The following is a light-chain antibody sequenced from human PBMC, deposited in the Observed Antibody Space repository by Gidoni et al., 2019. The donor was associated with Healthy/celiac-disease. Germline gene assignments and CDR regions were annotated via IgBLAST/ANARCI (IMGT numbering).Light chain of an antibody. CDR2: KAS. V-gene: IGKV1-5*03. CDR1: QSISSW. J-gene: IGKJ1*01. Sequence: IQLTPSPPTLSASVGDRVTSTCRASQSISSWWAWYQQKPGKAPILLLYKASSLESGFPSRFSGSGSGTEFTLTISSLQPDYFATYYCQQYNSYWTFGQGTKVEIK. CDR3: QQYNSYWT.